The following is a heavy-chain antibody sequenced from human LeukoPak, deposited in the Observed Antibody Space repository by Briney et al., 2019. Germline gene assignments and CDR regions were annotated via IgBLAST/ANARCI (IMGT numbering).Heavy chain of an antibody. CDR3: ARPYLEWSLKFYMDV. CDR2: ISYDGSSK. D-gene: IGHD3-3*02. CDR1: GFSFNNFA. V-gene: IGHV3-30*04. Sequence: GGSLRLSCAASGFSFNNFAMHWVRQAPGKGLEWVAHISYDGSSKYNEDSVKGRFTISRDDSKNTLYLQMNSLRAEDTAVYYCARPYLEWSLKFYMDVWGKGTTVTVSS. J-gene: IGHJ6*03.